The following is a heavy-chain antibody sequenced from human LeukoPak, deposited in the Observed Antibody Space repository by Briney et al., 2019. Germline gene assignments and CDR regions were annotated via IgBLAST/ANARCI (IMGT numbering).Heavy chain of an antibody. Sequence: GGSLRLSCTTSGFTFGDYAVSWVRQAPGKGLEWVGFFRSKAYGGTTDYAASVKGRFTISRDDSKSIAYLQMNSLKTEDTAVYYCTRDKVGYDFWSGYSEYWGQGTLVTVSS. CDR2: FRSKAYGGTT. J-gene: IGHJ4*02. V-gene: IGHV3-49*04. D-gene: IGHD3-3*01. CDR3: TRDKVGYDFWSGYSEY. CDR1: GFTFGDYA.